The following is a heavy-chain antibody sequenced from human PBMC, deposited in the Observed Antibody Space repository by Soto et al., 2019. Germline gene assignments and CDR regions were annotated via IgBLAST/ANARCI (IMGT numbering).Heavy chain of an antibody. J-gene: IGHJ4*02. V-gene: IGHV3-23*01. CDR3: AKGPEYDILTGCDY. CDR1: GFTFSLSA. Sequence: EVQLLESGGGFVQPGESLRLSCAASGFTFSLSAMSWVRQAPGRGLDWVSSLSGGGSTTDYADSVKGRFTISRDNSKNTVHLQMNSLRGEDTAVYYCAKGPEYDILTGCDYWGQGALVTVSS. CDR2: LSGGGSTT. D-gene: IGHD3-9*01.